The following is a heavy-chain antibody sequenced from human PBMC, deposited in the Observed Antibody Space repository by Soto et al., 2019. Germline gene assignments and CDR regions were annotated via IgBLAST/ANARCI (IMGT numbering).Heavy chain of an antibody. CDR1: GFTFNRHA. J-gene: IGHJ4*02. CDR3: ARDNGVTTGYYFDF. V-gene: IGHV3-30-3*01. D-gene: IGHD4-4*01. Sequence: PGGSLRLSCAAAGFTFNRHALHWVRQAPGKGLEWVAVISSDGSNKYYADSVKGRFTISRDNSQYTLYLQMNSLTADDTAVYYCARDNGVTTGYYFDFWGQGALVTVSS. CDR2: ISSDGSNK.